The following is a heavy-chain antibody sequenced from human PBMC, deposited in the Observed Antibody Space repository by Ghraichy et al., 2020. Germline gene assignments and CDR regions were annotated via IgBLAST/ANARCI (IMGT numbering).Heavy chain of an antibody. CDR2: INHSGST. CDR1: GGSFSGYY. CDR3: ARGHYGSGSYYNPRVDY. Sequence: SETLSLTCAVYGGSFSGYYWSWIRQPPGKGLEWIGEINHSGSTNYNPSLKSRVTISVDTSKNQFSLKLSSVTAADTAVYYCARGHYGSGSYYNPRVDYWGQGTLVTVSS. V-gene: IGHV4-34*01. D-gene: IGHD3-10*01. J-gene: IGHJ4*02.